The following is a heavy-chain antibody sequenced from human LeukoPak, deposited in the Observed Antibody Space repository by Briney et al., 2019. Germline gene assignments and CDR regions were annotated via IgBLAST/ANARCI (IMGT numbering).Heavy chain of an antibody. J-gene: IGHJ6*02. V-gene: IGHV4-39*01. CDR3: ARGKPAANYYYYYGMDV. CDR1: GGSISSSSYY. Sequence: SETLSLTCTVSGGSISSSSYYWGWIRQPPGKGLVWIGSIYYSGSTYYNPSVKSRVTIFVDTSKNQFSLKLSSVTAADTAVYYCARGKPAANYYYYYGMDVWGQGTTVTVSS. CDR2: IYYSGST. D-gene: IGHD2-2*01.